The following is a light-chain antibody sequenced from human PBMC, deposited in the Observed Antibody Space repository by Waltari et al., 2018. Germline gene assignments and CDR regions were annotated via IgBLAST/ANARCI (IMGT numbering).Light chain of an antibody. J-gene: IGKJ1*01. CDR3: QQYHTYPWT. Sequence: DIQRTQYPSAVSASVGDRVTITCRASQSISPWLAWNQQKPGKAPKLLSYQASSLGSGVPATFSGSASGTDFTLTISSLQSDDFATYYCQQYHTYPWTFGQGTKVETK. CDR2: QAS. CDR1: QSISPW. V-gene: IGKV1-5*03.